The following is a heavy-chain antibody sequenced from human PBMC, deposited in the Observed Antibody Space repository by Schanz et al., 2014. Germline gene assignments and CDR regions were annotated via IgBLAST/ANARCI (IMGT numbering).Heavy chain of an antibody. D-gene: IGHD5-18*01. J-gene: IGHJ3*02. Sequence: QVQLVQSGAEVKKPGASVKVSCKASGYTFTSHGISWVRQAPGQGLEWMGWITAYNGDTNYALKLQGRVTMTTDTSTGTAYMELRSLRSDDTALYYCTRGGSIYALSAFDIWGHGTMVTVSS. CDR1: GYTFTSHG. V-gene: IGHV1-18*01. CDR2: ITAYNGDT. CDR3: TRGGSIYALSAFDI.